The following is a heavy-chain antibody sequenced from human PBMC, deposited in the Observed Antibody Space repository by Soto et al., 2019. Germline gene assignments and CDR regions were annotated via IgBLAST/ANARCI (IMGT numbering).Heavy chain of an antibody. CDR1: GFTLRNYE. D-gene: IGHD2-21*02. CDR2: IYSGETT. Sequence: GGSLRLSCAASGFTLRNYEMNWVRQTPGKGLEWVASIYSGETTYYADSVRGRFTISSDKSKNTLYFQLSSLRIEDTAVYYCTRDGRGLGRLSLFEYWGQGVLVTVSS. J-gene: IGHJ4*02. V-gene: IGHV3-53*01. CDR3: TRDGRGLGRLSLFEY.